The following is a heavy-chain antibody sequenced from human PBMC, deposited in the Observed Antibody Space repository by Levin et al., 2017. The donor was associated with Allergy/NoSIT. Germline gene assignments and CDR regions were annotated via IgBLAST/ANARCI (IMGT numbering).Heavy chain of an antibody. J-gene: IGHJ4*02. D-gene: IGHD3-3*01. Sequence: PGESLKISCAASGFTFSSYEMNWVRRAPGKGLEWVSYISSTGSTIYSADSVKGRFTISGDNAKNSLYLHMNSLRAEDTAVYYCARQLGNFWSGYNYFDYWGQGTLVTVSS. CDR2: ISSTGSTI. CDR1: GFTFSSYE. CDR3: ARQLGNFWSGYNYFDY. V-gene: IGHV3-48*03.